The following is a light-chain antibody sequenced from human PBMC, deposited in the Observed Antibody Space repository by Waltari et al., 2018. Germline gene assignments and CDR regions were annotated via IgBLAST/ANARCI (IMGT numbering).Light chain of an antibody. Sequence: SDVGGYNYVSWYQQHPGKAPKLMIYDVSKRPSGVPDRFSGSKSGNTASLTVSGLQAEDEADYYCSSYAGSNIVFGTGTKVTVL. CDR1: SDVGGYNY. J-gene: IGLJ1*01. V-gene: IGLV2-8*01. CDR2: DVS. CDR3: SSYAGSNIV.